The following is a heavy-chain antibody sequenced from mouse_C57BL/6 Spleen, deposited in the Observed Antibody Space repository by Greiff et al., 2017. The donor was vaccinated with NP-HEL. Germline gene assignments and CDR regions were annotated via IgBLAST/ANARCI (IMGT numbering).Heavy chain of an antibody. CDR2: IDPSDSYT. CDR3: ARPNYYGSSYHSFAY. CDR1: GYTFTSYW. J-gene: IGHJ3*01. V-gene: IGHV1-50*01. D-gene: IGHD1-1*01. Sequence: VQLQQPGAELVKPGASVKLSCKASGYTFTSYWMQWVKQRPGQGLEWIGEIDPSDSYTNYNQKFKGKATLTVDTSSSTAYMQLSSLTSEDSAVYYCARPNYYGSSYHSFAYWGQGTLVTVSA.